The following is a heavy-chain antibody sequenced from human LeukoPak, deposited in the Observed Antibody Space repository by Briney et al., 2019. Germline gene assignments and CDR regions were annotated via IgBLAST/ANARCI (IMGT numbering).Heavy chain of an antibody. CDR1: GFTFSSYS. CDR3: ARHTDRVINWNYAGGPARANFDY. Sequence: GGSLRLSCAASGFTFSSYSMNWVRQAPGKGLEWVSYISSSSSTIYYADSVKGRFTISRDNAKNSLYLQMNSLRAEDTAVYYCARHTDRVINWNYAGGPARANFDYWGQGTLVTVSS. V-gene: IGHV3-48*04. CDR2: ISSSSSTI. D-gene: IGHD1-7*01. J-gene: IGHJ4*02.